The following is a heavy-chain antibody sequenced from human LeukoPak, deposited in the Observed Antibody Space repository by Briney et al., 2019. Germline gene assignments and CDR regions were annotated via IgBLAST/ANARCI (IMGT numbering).Heavy chain of an antibody. J-gene: IGHJ3*01. CDR1: GFIFSNYA. CDR3: ARELLGEGPDAFDV. D-gene: IGHD3-16*01. Sequence: GGSLRLSCKTSGFIFSNYAMHWVRRAPGKGLDWVAMIWHDGATKFYADSVKGRFTISRDNSKDTLYLQMDSLRAEDTAVFYCARELLGEGPDAFDVWGQGTIVTVSS. CDR2: IWHDGATK. V-gene: IGHV3-33*01.